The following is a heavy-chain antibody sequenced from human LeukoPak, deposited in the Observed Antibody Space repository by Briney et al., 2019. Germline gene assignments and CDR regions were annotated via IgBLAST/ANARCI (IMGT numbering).Heavy chain of an antibody. CDR3: ASSRGIAAAGTNFDY. V-gene: IGHV4-39*07. CDR1: GGSISSTTYY. J-gene: IGHJ4*02. D-gene: IGHD6-13*01. CDR2: IYYSGST. Sequence: SETLSLTCTISGGSISSTTYYWGWIRQPPGKGLEWIGSIYYSGSTYYNPSLKSRVTISVDTSKNQISLKLNSVTAADTAVYYCASSRGIAAAGTNFDYWGQGTPVTVSS.